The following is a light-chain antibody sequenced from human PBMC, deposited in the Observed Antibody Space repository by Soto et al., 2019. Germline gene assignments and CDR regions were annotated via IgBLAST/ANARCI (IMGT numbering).Light chain of an antibody. J-gene: IGLJ1*01. CDR2: EVT. CDR3: GSHTSGSTRV. CDR1: SGDVGGYDY. Sequence: QSVLTQPASVSGSPGQSIAISCTGTSGDVGGYDYVSWYQQHPDKAPKLMIYEVTKRPSWVSNRFSGSKSGNTASLTISGLQPEDEADYYCGSHTSGSTRVFGSGTKVTVL. V-gene: IGLV2-14*01.